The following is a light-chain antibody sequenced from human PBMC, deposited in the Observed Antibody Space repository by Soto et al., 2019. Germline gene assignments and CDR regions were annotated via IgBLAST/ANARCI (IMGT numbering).Light chain of an antibody. CDR3: QQYNNWPRVT. Sequence: EIVMTQSPATLSVSPGERATLSCRASQSVSSNLAWYQQKPGQAPRLLIYGASTRATGIPARFSGSGSGTEFTLTISSLQSEDFAVYYCQQYNNWPRVTFGQGTKLVIK. CDR2: GAS. CDR1: QSVSSN. J-gene: IGKJ2*01. V-gene: IGKV3-15*01.